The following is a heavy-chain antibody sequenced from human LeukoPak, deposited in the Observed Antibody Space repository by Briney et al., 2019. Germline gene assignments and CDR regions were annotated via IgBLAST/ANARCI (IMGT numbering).Heavy chain of an antibody. D-gene: IGHD1-7*01. CDR1: GGSISSSSYY. CDR2: IYYSGST. CDR3: ARHLAGTFTVAFDY. V-gene: IGHV4-39*01. Sequence: SETLSLTFTVSGGSISSSSYYWGWIRQPPGKGLEWIGSIYYSGSTYYNPSLKSRVTISVDTSKNQFSLKLSSVTAADTAVYYCARHLAGTFTVAFDYWGQGTLVTVSS. J-gene: IGHJ4*02.